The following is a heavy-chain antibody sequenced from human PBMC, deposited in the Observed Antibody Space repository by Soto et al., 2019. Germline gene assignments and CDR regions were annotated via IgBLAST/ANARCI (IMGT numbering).Heavy chain of an antibody. CDR1: GGSISSYY. CDR2: IYYSGRT. Sequence: SETLSLTCTVSGGSISSYYWSWIRQPPGKGLEWIGYIYYSGRTNYNPSLKSRVTISVDTSKKQVSLRLTSATAADTAVYYCTRGLPSHFGYDSWGQGTLVTVSS. J-gene: IGHJ4*02. V-gene: IGHV4-59*01. CDR3: TRGLPSHFGYDS. D-gene: IGHD3-10*01.